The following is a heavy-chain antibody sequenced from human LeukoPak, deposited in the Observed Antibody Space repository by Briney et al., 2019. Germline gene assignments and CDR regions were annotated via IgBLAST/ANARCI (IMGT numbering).Heavy chain of an antibody. V-gene: IGHV3-30*18. Sequence: GGSLRLSCAASGFTFSSYGMHWVRQAPGKGLEWVAVISYDGSNKYYADSVKGRFTISRDNSKNTLYLQMNSLRAEDTAVYYCAKENFPTTLYYDYVWGSYRYSDYFDYWGQGTLVTVSS. J-gene: IGHJ4*02. CDR1: GFTFSSYG. D-gene: IGHD3-16*02. CDR2: ISYDGSNK. CDR3: AKENFPTTLYYDYVWGSYRYSDYFDY.